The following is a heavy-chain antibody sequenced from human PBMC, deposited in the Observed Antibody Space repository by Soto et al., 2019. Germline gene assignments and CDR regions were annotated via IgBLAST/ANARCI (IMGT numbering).Heavy chain of an antibody. J-gene: IGHJ5*02. V-gene: IGHV4-4*02. Sequence: PSDTLPLTCAFSDLSLGGDDWWSWFRQPPGKRLEWIGYIYHSGSTYYNPSLKSRVTISVDRSKNQFSLKLSSVTAADTAVYYCARGVPPRFSSGYFVVGWFDPWGQGTLVTVSS. D-gene: IGHD3-22*01. CDR3: ARGVPPRFSSGYFVVGWFDP. CDR2: IYHSGST. CDR1: DLSLGGDDW.